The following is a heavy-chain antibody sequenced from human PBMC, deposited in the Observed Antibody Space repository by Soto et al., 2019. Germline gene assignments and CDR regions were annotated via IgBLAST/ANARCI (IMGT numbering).Heavy chain of an antibody. CDR3: ARGRLTTVTTFDY. Sequence: GGSLRLSCAASGFTFSSYAMHWVRQAPGKGLEWVAVISYDGSNKYYADSVKGRFTISRDNSKNTLYLQMNSLRAEDTAVYYCARGRLTTVTTFDYWGQGTLVTVSS. CDR1: GFTFSSYA. J-gene: IGHJ4*02. V-gene: IGHV3-30-3*01. CDR2: ISYDGSNK. D-gene: IGHD4-17*01.